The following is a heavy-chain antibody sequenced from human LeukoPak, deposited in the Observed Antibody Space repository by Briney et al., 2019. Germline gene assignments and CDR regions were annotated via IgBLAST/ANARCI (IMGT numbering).Heavy chain of an antibody. CDR1: GFTFSSYA. CDR2: ISGSGGST. CDR3: ARDSRRIAAAGTIYY. J-gene: IGHJ4*02. V-gene: IGHV3-23*01. D-gene: IGHD6-13*01. Sequence: GGSLRLSCAASGFTFSSYAMSWVRQAPGKGLEWVSSISGSGGSTYYADSVKGRFTISRDNSKNTLYLQMNSLRAEDTAVYYCARDSRRIAAAGTIYYWGQGTLVTVSS.